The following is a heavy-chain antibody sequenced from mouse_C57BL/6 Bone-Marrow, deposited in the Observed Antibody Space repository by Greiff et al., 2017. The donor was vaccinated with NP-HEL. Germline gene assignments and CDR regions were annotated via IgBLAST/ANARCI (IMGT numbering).Heavy chain of an antibody. J-gene: IGHJ1*03. V-gene: IGHV5-17*01. CDR2: ISSGSSTI. Sequence: EVMLVESGGGLVKPGGSLKLSCAASGFTFSDYGMHWVRQAPEKGLEWVAYISSGSSTIYYADTVKGRSTISRATAKNTLCLQMTSLRAEETAMYYCARRDWDVYWYFDDWGTGTTVTVAS. CDR3: ARRDWDVYWYFDD. D-gene: IGHD4-1*01. CDR1: GFTFSDYG.